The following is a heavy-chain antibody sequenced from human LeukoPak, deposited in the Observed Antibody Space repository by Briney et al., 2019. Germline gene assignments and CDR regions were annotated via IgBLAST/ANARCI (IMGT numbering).Heavy chain of an antibody. Sequence: GGSLRLSCAASEFIFSGYWMNWVRQAPGKGLEWVADIKQDGSEKQYVDSVRGRFTISRDNAKNSLYLQMNSLRVEDTAVYYCARDGFVGAADYWGQGTLVTVSS. D-gene: IGHD6-13*01. V-gene: IGHV3-7*01. CDR1: EFIFSGYW. CDR2: IKQDGSEK. CDR3: ARDGFVGAADY. J-gene: IGHJ4*02.